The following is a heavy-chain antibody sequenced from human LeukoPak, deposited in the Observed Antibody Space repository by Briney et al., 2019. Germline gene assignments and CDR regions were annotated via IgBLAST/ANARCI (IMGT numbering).Heavy chain of an antibody. CDR3: ARFSYSSSFSDY. D-gene: IGHD6-13*01. V-gene: IGHV4-59*08. J-gene: IGHJ4*02. Sequence: PSETLSLTCTVSGGSISSYYWSWIRQPPGKGLEWIGYIYYSGSTNYNPSLKSRVTISVDTSKNQFSLKLSSVTAADTAVYYCARFSYSSSFSDYWGQGTLVTVSS. CDR2: IYYSGST. CDR1: GGSISSYY.